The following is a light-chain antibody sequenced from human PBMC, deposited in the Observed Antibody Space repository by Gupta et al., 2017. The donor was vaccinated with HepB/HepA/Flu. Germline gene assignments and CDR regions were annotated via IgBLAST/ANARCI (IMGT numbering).Light chain of an antibody. CDR3: GSEAGRGNYVV. J-gene: IGLJ2*01. Sequence: QSALSQPASVSGSPGQSITISCTGTRSDVGGYNLVSWSPQHPGKAPKFLIHEVSKRHSGVANRFSGSKSGNTASLTISGLQAEDEADYYCGSEAGRGNYVVFGGGTRLTVL. CDR1: RSDVGGYNL. CDR2: EVS. V-gene: IGLV2-23*02.